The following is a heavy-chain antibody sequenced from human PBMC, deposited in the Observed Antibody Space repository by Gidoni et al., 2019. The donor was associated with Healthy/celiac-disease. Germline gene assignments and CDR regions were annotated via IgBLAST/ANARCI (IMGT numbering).Heavy chain of an antibody. V-gene: IGHV3-30*04. CDR3: ARGEDIVLVVYPQFDY. D-gene: IGHD2-8*02. Sequence: QVQLVESGGGVVQPGRSLRLSCAASGFTFSSYAMHWVRQAPGKGLEWVAVISYDGSNKYYADSVKGRFTISRDNSKNTLYLQMNSLRAEDTAVYYCARGEDIVLVVYPQFDYWGQGTLVTVSS. J-gene: IGHJ4*02. CDR2: ISYDGSNK. CDR1: GFTFSSYA.